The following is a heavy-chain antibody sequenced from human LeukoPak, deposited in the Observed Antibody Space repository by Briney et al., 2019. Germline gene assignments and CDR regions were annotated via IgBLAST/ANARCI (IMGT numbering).Heavy chain of an antibody. CDR1: GFTFDDYA. J-gene: IGHJ6*03. CDR2: ISWNSGSI. CDR3: AKSPGYYGSGSEYMDV. V-gene: IGHV3-9*01. D-gene: IGHD3-10*01. Sequence: GGSLRLSCAASGFTFDDYAMHWVRQAPGKGLEWASGISWNSGSIGYADSVKGRFTISRDNAKNSLYLQMNSLRAEDTALYYCAKSPGYYGSGSEYMDVWGKGTTVTISS.